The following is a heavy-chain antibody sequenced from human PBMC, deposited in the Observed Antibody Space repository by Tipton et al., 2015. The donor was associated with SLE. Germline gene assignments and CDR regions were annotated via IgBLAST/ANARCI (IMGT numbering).Heavy chain of an antibody. CDR1: GFIFSSYA. J-gene: IGHJ5*02. CDR2: LSGGGGGT. CDR3: AKDQAITGTNWFDP. Sequence: SLRLSCAASGFIFSSYAMSWVRQAPGKGLEWVSALSGGGGGTYYADSAKGRFTISRDNSNNTLYLQMNSLRAEDTAVYYCAKDQAITGTNWFDPWGQGTLVTVSS. D-gene: IGHD1/OR15-1a*01. V-gene: IGHV3-23*01.